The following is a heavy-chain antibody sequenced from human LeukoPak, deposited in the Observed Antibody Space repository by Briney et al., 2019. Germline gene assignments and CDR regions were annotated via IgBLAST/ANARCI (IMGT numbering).Heavy chain of an antibody. Sequence: ASVKVSCKASGYTFTSYGISWVRQAPGQGLEWMGWTSDYNGNTNYAQKLQGRVSMTTDTSTSTAYMELRSLRSDGTAVYYCARDLIVGSSRAATFDYWGQGTLVIVSS. D-gene: IGHD1-26*01. V-gene: IGHV1-18*01. CDR1: GYTFTSYG. J-gene: IGHJ4*02. CDR2: TSDYNGNT. CDR3: ARDLIVGSSRAATFDY.